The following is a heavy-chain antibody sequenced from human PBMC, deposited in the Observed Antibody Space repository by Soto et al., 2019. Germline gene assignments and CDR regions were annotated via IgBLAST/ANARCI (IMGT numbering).Heavy chain of an antibody. Sequence: EVQLVESGGGLVQPGGSLRLSCAASGFTVSSNYMSWARQAPGMGLEWVSVIYAGGSTYYADSVRGRFTISSDNSKNTLYRQMHSLGAGDTVVYYCAREARERLYDYLSGYWRQGTLVTVSS. CDR1: GFTVSSNY. CDR2: IYAGGST. D-gene: IGHD5-12*01. CDR3: AREARERLYDYLSGY. V-gene: IGHV3-66*01. J-gene: IGHJ4*02.